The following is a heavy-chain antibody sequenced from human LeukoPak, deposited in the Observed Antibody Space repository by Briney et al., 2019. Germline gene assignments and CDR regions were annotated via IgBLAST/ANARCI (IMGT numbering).Heavy chain of an antibody. CDR3: ARFHSSSLSWFDP. D-gene: IGHD6-13*01. CDR1: GGSISSGGYY. CDR2: IYYSGST. Sequence: SETLSLTCTVSGGSISSGGYYWSWIRQHPGKGLEWIGYIYYSGSTYYNPSLKSRVTISVDTSKNQFSLKLSSVTAADTAVYYCARFHSSSLSWFDPWGQGTLVAVSS. J-gene: IGHJ5*02. V-gene: IGHV4-31*03.